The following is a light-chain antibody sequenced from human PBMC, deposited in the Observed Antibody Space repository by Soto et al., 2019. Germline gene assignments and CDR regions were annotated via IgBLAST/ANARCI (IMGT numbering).Light chain of an antibody. CDR2: KVS. CDR3: LQGTHWPIP. CDR1: QSLVHSDGIAY. V-gene: IGKV2-30*02. J-gene: IGKJ5*01. Sequence: DVVMTQSPLSLPVTLGQPASISCSSNQSLVHSDGIAYFSWFQQRPGRYPRRIIYKVSNRDSGVQDRFSGSGSGTDFALKIRRVEAEDVGVYYCLQGTHWPIPFGNGTRLELK.